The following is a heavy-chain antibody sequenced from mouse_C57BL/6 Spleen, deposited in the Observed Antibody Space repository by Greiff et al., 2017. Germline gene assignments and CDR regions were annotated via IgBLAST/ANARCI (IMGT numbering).Heavy chain of an antibody. Sequence: QVHVKQPGAELVKPGASVKLSCKASGYTFTSYWMQWVKQRPGQGLEWIGEIDPSDSYTNYNQKFKGKATLTVDTSSSTAYMQLSSLTSEDSAVYYCARCSSYVDYFDYWGQGTTLTVSS. J-gene: IGHJ2*01. CDR2: IDPSDSYT. CDR1: GYTFTSYW. CDR3: ARCSSYVDYFDY. D-gene: IGHD1-1*01. V-gene: IGHV1-50*01.